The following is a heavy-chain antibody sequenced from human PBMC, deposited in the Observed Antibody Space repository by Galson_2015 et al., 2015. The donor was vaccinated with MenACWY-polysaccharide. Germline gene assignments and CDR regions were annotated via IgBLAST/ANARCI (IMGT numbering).Heavy chain of an antibody. CDR3: ASRLAQVGIAGYGYGMDV. D-gene: IGHD2-15*01. V-gene: IGHV4-39*01. CDR1: GGSISSRNYY. Sequence: ETLSLTCTVSGGSISSRNYYWGWIRPSPEKGLEWIGTISYSGSTYYNPSLKSRVTISVDTSKNQFSLKLRSVTAADTAVYYCASRLAQVGIAGYGYGMDVWGQGTTVTVSS. CDR2: ISYSGST. J-gene: IGHJ6*02.